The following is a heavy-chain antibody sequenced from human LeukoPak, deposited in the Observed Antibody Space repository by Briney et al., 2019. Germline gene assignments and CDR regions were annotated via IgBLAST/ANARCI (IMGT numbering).Heavy chain of an antibody. V-gene: IGHV4-59*01. J-gene: IGHJ3*02. CDR3: ATLQFPYYYDSSGYGWDAFDI. Sequence: KPSETPSLNWTVPGGSISSYYWGWIRQPPRKGLGLIGVIYYSGSTNYNPSLKSRVTISVDTSKNQFSLKLSSVTAADTAVYYCATLQFPYYYDSSGYGWDAFDIWGQGTMVTVSS. CDR2: IYYSGST. D-gene: IGHD3-22*01. CDR1: GGSISSYY.